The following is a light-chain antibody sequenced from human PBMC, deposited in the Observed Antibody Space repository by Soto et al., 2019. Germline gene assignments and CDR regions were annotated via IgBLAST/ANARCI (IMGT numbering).Light chain of an antibody. V-gene: IGKV3-20*01. Sequence: EIVLTQSPGTLSLSPGESATLSCRASRSLDSGQLAWYQQKVGRAPRLLIHDAFMRATGIPDRLSGSGSGTDFTLTIARLEPEDFAVYYCQQYGDSPRTFGQGTRLETK. CDR3: QQYGDSPRT. J-gene: IGKJ5*01. CDR1: RSLDSGQ. CDR2: DAF.